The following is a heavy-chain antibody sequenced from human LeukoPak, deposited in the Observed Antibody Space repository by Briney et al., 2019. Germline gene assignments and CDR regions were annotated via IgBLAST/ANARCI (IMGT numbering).Heavy chain of an antibody. CDR2: ISARGIST. V-gene: IGHV3-23*01. Sequence: PGGSLRLSCAASGFTFSSSAMSWVRQAPGKGLEWVSSISARGISTYYADSVKGRFTISRDNSKNTLYLQMNSLRVDDMVVYYXXXXXXXXXGXXXXLTPFDXXGXGTLVSVSS. J-gene: IGHJ4*02. CDR1: GFTFSSSA. CDR3: XXXXXXXXGXXXXLTPFDX. D-gene: IGHD1-14*01.